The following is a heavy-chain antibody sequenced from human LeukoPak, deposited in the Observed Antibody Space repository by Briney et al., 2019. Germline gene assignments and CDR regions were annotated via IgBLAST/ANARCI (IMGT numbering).Heavy chain of an antibody. D-gene: IGHD6-19*01. CDR2: IYYSGST. J-gene: IGHJ5*02. CDR3: AREYGSINWFDP. CDR1: GGSISSSSYY. V-gene: IGHV4-39*07. Sequence: SETLSLTCTVSGGSISSSSYYWGWIRQPPGKGLEWIGSIYYSGSTYYNPSLKSRVTISVDTSKNQFSLKLSSVTAADTAVYYCAREYGSINWFDPWGQGTLVTVSS.